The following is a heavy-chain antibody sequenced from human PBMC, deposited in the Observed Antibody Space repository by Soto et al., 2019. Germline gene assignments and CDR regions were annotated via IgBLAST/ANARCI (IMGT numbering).Heavy chain of an antibody. CDR1: GYSFTSYW. CDR3: ARTSAAGKYYYGMDV. CDR2: IDPSDSYT. D-gene: IGHD6-13*01. V-gene: IGHV5-10-1*01. Sequence: GESLKISCKGSGYSFTSYWISWVRQMPGKGLEWMGSIDPSDSYTNYSPSFQGHVTISADKSISTAYLQWSSLKASDTAMYYCARTSAAGKYYYGMDVWGQGTTVTVSS. J-gene: IGHJ6*02.